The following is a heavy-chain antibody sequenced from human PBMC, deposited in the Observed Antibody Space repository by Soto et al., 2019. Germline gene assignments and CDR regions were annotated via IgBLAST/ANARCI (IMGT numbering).Heavy chain of an antibody. CDR3: ARLAGYCSGTSCYGYYGMDV. V-gene: IGHV4-39*01. CDR2: FHYSGRT. Sequence: QLQLLESGPGLVKPSETLSLTCSVSGGSISSGHYSWGWIRQPPGKGLEWIGTFHYSGRTYYSPSLESRVTISVDTSKNQFCLKVSSVTAADTAVFYCARLAGYCSGTSCYGYYGMDVWGQGTTVTVSS. J-gene: IGHJ6*02. D-gene: IGHD2-2*01. CDR1: GGSISSGHYS.